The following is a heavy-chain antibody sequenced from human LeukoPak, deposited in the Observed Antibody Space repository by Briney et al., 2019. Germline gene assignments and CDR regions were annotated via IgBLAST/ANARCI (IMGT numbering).Heavy chain of an antibody. V-gene: IGHV3-11*06. CDR3: ARRTMGATADY. CDR2: ISGSRSSSYT. CDR1: GFTFSDYY. Sequence: GGSLRLSCAASGFTFSDYYMSWIRQAPGKGLEWVSYISGSRSSSYTNYADSVKGRFTISRDNAKNSLCLQMNSLRAEDTAVYYCARRTMGATADYWGQGTLVTVSS. D-gene: IGHD1-26*01. J-gene: IGHJ4*02.